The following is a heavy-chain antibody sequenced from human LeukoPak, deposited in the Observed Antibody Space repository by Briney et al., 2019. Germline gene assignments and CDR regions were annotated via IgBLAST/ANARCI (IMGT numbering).Heavy chain of an antibody. CDR1: GYTFTGYH. J-gene: IGHJ5*02. D-gene: IGHD2-2*01. V-gene: IGHV1-2*02. CDR3: ARVGYCSSTSCYNWFDP. Sequence: ASVKVSCKASGYTFTGYHMHWVRQAPGQGLDWMGWINPNSGGTYYVQRFQGRVTIPRDTCISTAYMELSKLRSDDTAVYYCARVGYCSSTSCYNWFDPWGQGTLVTVSS. CDR2: INPNSGGT.